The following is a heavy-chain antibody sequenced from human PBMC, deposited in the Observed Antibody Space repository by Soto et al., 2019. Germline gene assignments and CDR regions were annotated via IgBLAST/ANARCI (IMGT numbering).Heavy chain of an antibody. J-gene: IGHJ5*02. D-gene: IGHD2-2*01. CDR3: AREYHPHGWFDP. CDR2: IYYNGSA. V-gene: IGHV4-61*08. Sequence: SVTLSLTCSVSGGTVSSRGYYWIWIRKPPGKGLEWIGYIYYNGSAYSNPSLRSRVTISVDTSKNQFSLKLSSVAAADTAVYYCAREYHPHGWFDPWGQGTLVTVSS. CDR1: GGTVSSRGYY.